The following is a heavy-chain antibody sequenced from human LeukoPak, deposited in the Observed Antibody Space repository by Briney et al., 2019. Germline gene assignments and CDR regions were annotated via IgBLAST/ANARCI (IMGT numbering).Heavy chain of an antibody. CDR2: INHSGST. J-gene: IGHJ4*02. CDR1: GGSFSGYY. V-gene: IGHV4-34*01. CDR3: ARHATPLYYYGSGSYDFDY. D-gene: IGHD3-10*01. Sequence: SETLSLTCAVYGGSFSGYYWSWIRQPPGKGLEWIGEINHSGSTNYNPSLKSRVSISVDTSKNQFSLKLSSVTAADTAVYYCARHATPLYYYGSGSYDFDYWGQGTLVTVSS.